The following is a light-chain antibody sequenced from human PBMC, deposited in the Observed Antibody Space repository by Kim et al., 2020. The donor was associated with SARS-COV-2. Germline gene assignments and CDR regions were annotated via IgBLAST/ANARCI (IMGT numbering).Light chain of an antibody. Sequence: SYELTQPPSVSVSPGQTASITCSGDKLGDKYAFWYQQKPGQSPVLVIYQNTKRPSGIPERFSGSNSGNTATLTISGTQAMDEADYYCQAWAGFTAVFGGG. CDR2: QNT. CDR3: QAWAGFTAV. CDR1: KLGDKY. J-gene: IGLJ3*02. V-gene: IGLV3-1*01.